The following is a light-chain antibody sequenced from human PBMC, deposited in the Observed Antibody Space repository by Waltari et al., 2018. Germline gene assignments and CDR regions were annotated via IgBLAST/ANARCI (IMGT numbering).Light chain of an antibody. Sequence: QSALTQPASVSGSPGQSITISCTGASSDIGAFTYVSWYQQHPGKAPKLMIYEVTNRPSGVPNRFSGSKSGNTASLTVSGLQAEDEAAYYCSSYSSSSTPYVFGPGTLVTVL. CDR1: SSDIGAFTY. CDR3: SSYSSSSTPYV. CDR2: EVT. V-gene: IGLV2-14*03. J-gene: IGLJ1*01.